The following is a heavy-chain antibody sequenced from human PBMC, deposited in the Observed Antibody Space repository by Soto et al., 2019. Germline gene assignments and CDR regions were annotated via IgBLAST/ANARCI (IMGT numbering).Heavy chain of an antibody. Sequence: PGGSLRLSCAASGFTFSSYAMSWVRQAPGKGLEWVSAISGSGGSTYYADSVKGRFTISRDNSKNTLYLQMNSLRAEDTAVYYCARDLDYTHYYYYGMDVWGQGTTVTVSS. J-gene: IGHJ6*02. CDR2: ISGSGGST. CDR1: GFTFSSYA. D-gene: IGHD4-4*01. CDR3: ARDLDYTHYYYYGMDV. V-gene: IGHV3-23*01.